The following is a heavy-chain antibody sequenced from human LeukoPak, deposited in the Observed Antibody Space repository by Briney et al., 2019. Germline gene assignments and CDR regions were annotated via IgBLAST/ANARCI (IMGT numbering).Heavy chain of an antibody. J-gene: IGHJ4*02. CDR3: ARGTGYSSGGYGY. Sequence: SETLSLTCSVSGGSISSYYWSWIRQPPGKGLEWIGYIYYSESTNYNPSLKSRVTISVDTSKNQFSLKLSSVTAADTAVYYCARGTGYSSGGYGYWGQGTLVTVSS. CDR2: IYYSEST. V-gene: IGHV4-59*01. CDR1: GGSISSYY. D-gene: IGHD6-19*01.